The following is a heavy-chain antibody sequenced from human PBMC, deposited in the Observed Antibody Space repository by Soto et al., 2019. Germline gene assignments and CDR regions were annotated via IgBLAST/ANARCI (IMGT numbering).Heavy chain of an antibody. D-gene: IGHD5-18*01. CDR2: ISYDGSNK. CDR1: GFTFSSYA. Sequence: LRLSCAASGFTFSSYAMHWVRQAPGKGLEWMAVISYDGSNKYYADSVKGRFTISTDNSNNTLYLQMNSLRAEDTAVYYCARDSRGGYSYGLLDYWGQGTLVTVSS. CDR3: ARDSRGGYSYGLLDY. V-gene: IGHV3-30-3*01. J-gene: IGHJ4*02.